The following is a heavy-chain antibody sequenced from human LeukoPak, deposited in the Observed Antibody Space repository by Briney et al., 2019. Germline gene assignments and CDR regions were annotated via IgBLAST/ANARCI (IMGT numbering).Heavy chain of an antibody. CDR3: ARDNDDPYCSSTSCYFIDP. CDR2: IYYSGST. CDR1: GGSISSGGYY. V-gene: IGHV4-31*03. J-gene: IGHJ5*02. Sequence: PSETLSLTCTVSGGSISSGGYYWSWIRQHPGKGLEWIGYIYYSGSTYYNPSLKSRVTISVDTSKNQFSLKLSSVTAADTAVYYCARDNDDPYCSSTSCYFIDPWGQGTLVTVSS. D-gene: IGHD2-2*01.